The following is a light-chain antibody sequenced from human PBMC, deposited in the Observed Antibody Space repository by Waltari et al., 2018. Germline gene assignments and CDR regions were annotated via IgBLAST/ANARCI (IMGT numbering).Light chain of an antibody. CDR2: EVT. CDR3: SSYGGSNTLWV. CDR1: SSNVGGYNY. V-gene: IGLV2-8*01. J-gene: IGLJ1*01. Sequence: QSALTQPPSASGPPGQSVTISCTGTSSNVGGYNYVPWYQQRPGKAPKLLIYEVTKRPSGVPARFSGSRSGNTASLTVSGLQAEDEADYYCSSYGGSNTLWVFGTGTKVTVL.